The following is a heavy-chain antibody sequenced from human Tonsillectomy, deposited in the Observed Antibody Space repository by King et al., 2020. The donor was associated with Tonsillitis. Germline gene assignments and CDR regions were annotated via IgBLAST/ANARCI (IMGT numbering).Heavy chain of an antibody. CDR1: GFTFYSYA. J-gene: IGHJ4*02. CDR2: ISFDGRDE. CDR3: AKGQYLNY. Sequence: VQLVESGGGVVQPGRSLRLSCAASGFTFYSYAMHWVRQAPGKALEWVAFISFDGRDEYYVDSVKGRFTISRDNSKNTLDLQMNSLRPEDTAVYYCAKGQYLNYWGQGTLVTVSS. V-gene: IGHV3-30*04.